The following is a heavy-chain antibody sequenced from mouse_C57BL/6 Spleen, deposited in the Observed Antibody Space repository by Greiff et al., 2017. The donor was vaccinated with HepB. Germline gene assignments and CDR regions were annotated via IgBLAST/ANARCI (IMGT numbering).Heavy chain of an antibody. V-gene: IGHV1-39*01. J-gene: IGHJ4*01. D-gene: IGHD2-3*01. CDR3: AREDDGYYNAMDY. CDR1: GYSFTDYN. Sequence: EVQLQQSGPELVKPGASVKISCKASGYSFTDYNMNWVKQSNGNSLEWIGVINPNYGTTSDNQKFKGKATLTVDQSSSTAYMPLNSLTSVDSAVYYCAREDDGYYNAMDYWGQGTSVTVSS. CDR2: INPNYGTT.